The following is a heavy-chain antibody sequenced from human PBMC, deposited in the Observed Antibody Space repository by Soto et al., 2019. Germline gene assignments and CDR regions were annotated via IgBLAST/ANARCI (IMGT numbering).Heavy chain of an antibody. J-gene: IGHJ6*02. Sequence: PSETLSLTCAVSGGSISSSNWWSWVRQPPGKGLEWIGEIYHSGSTNYNPSLKSRVTISVDKSKNQFSLKLSSVTAADTAVYYCARSEWDSSSWYWDYYYYGTDVWGQGTTVTVSS. D-gene: IGHD6-13*01. CDR3: ARSEWDSSSWYWDYYYYGTDV. V-gene: IGHV4-4*02. CDR1: GGSISSSNW. CDR2: IYHSGST.